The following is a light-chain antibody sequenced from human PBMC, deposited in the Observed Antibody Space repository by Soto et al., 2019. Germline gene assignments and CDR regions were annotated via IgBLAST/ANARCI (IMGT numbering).Light chain of an antibody. V-gene: IGLV2-14*03. Sequence: QSALTQPASVSGSPGQSIILSCTATTSDIGTYNSISWFQQHPGKVPRLIIYDVNSRPSGVSDRFSGSKSGNRASLTISGLQDEVEADYYCSAFSGRNIGVFGGGTKLTVL. CDR2: DVN. CDR1: TSDIGTYNS. CDR3: SAFSGRNIGV. J-gene: IGLJ3*02.